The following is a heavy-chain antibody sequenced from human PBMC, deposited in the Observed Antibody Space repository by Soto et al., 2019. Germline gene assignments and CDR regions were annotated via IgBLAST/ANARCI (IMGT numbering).Heavy chain of an antibody. Sequence: PGGSLRLSCAASGFTFSSYGMHWVRQAPGKGLEWVAVIWYDGSNKYYADSVKGRFTISRDNSKNTLYLQMNSLRAEDTAVYYCARDMTTVTSSLDYWGQGTLVTVSS. CDR2: IWYDGSNK. CDR3: ARDMTTVTSSLDY. D-gene: IGHD4-17*01. J-gene: IGHJ4*02. V-gene: IGHV3-33*01. CDR1: GFTFSSYG.